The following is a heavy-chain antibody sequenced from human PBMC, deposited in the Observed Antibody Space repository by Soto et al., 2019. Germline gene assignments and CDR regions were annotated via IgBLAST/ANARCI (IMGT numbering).Heavy chain of an antibody. CDR3: ARSPHIVVVTAITRTLHFDY. J-gene: IGHJ4*02. CDR1: GFTFSSYG. D-gene: IGHD2-21*02. Sequence: GGSLRLSCAASGFTFSSYGMHWVRQAPGKGLEWVAVIWYDGSNKYYADSVKGRFTISRDNSKNTLYLQMNSLRAEDTAVYYCARSPHIVVVTAITRTLHFDYWGQGTLVTVSS. V-gene: IGHV3-33*01. CDR2: IWYDGSNK.